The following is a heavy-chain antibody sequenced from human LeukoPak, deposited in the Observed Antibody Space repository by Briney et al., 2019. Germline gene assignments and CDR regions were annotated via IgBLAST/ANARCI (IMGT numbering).Heavy chain of an antibody. CDR1: GFTFSSYA. CDR2: ISGSGGST. Sequence: PGGSLRLSCAASGFTFSSYAMSWVRQAPGKGLEWVSAISGSGGSTYYADSVKGRFTISRDNSKNTLYLQMNSLGAEDTAVYFCAKDHSRSGYDKGLLDYWGQGTLVTVSS. V-gene: IGHV3-23*01. D-gene: IGHD5-12*01. J-gene: IGHJ4*02. CDR3: AKDHSRSGYDKGLLDY.